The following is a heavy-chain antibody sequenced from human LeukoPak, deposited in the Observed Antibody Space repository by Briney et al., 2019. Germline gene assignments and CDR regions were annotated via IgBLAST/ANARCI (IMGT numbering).Heavy chain of an antibody. J-gene: IGHJ6*02. Sequence: PSETLSLTCTVSGGSINSYYWSWVRQPAGKGLEWIGRIYTGGNTNYNPSLMSRVTMSVDTSKNQFSLRLTSVTAADTAVYYCASSFAVAGYYRGMDVWGQGTTVTVSS. D-gene: IGHD3-3*01. CDR2: IYTGGNT. CDR3: ASSFAVAGYYRGMDV. V-gene: IGHV4-4*07. CDR1: GGSINSYY.